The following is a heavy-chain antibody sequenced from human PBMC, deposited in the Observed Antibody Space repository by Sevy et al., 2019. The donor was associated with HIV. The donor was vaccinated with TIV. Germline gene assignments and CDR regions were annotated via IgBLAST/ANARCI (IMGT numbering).Heavy chain of an antibody. V-gene: IGHV1-24*01. CDR2: FDPEDGET. CDR3: ATAYPLSGYYDSSGYYG. D-gene: IGHD3-22*01. CDR1: GYTLTELS. Sequence: ASVKVSCKVSGYTLTELSMHWVRQAPGKGLEWMGGFDPEDGETIYAQKFQGRVTMTEDTSTDTAYIELSSLRSEDTAVYYCATAYPLSGYYDSSGYYGWGQGTLVTVSS. J-gene: IGHJ4*02.